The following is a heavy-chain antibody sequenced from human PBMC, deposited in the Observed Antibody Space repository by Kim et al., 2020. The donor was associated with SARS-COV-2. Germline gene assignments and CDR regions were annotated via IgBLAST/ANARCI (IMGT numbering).Heavy chain of an antibody. J-gene: IGHJ4*02. CDR3: ARGRRVLRFLEWLLYFDY. D-gene: IGHD3-3*01. Sequence: LKRRVPLSVDTSKNQFSLKLSSVTAADTAVYYCARGRRVLRFLEWLLYFDYWGQGTLVTVSS. V-gene: IGHV4-34*01.